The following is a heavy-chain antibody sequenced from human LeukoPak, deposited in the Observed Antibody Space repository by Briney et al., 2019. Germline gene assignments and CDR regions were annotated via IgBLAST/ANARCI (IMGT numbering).Heavy chain of an antibody. CDR2: IYYSGST. D-gene: IGHD1-26*01. J-gene: IGHJ4*02. CDR1: GGSISSYY. Sequence: TSETLSLTCTVSGGSISSYYWSWIRQPPGKGLEWIGYIYYSGSTNYNPSLKSRVTISVDTSKNQFSLKPSSVTAADTAVYYCASENGSYSYFDYWGQGTLVTVSS. V-gene: IGHV4-59*01. CDR3: ASENGSYSYFDY.